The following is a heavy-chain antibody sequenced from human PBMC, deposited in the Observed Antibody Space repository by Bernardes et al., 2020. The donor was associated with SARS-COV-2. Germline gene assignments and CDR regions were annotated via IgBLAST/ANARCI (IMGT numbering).Heavy chain of an antibody. CDR3: AKDRDVTVFLYMDV. CDR2: ISRDNK. Sequence: GGSLRLSCVISGFNFDTYAIHWARQTPGKGLEWLAVISRDNKHYAESVKGRFTISKDTSRNTIYLQMDSLRPEDTAIYYCAKDRDVTVFLYMDVWGRGTSVSVSS. J-gene: IGHJ6*04. V-gene: IGHV3-30-3*02. CDR1: GFNFDTYA. D-gene: IGHD3-10*02.